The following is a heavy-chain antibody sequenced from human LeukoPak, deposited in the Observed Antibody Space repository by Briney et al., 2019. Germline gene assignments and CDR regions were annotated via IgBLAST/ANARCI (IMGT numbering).Heavy chain of an antibody. D-gene: IGHD1-26*01. CDR3: AKDRVGAILYFDY. V-gene: IGHV3-21*04. Sequence: GGSLRLSCAASRFTFSSYSMNWVRQAPGKGLEWVSSISSSGSYIYYADSVKGRFTISRDNAKNTLYLQMNSLRAEDTAVYYCAKDRVGAILYFDYWGLGTLVTVSS. CDR1: RFTFSSYS. J-gene: IGHJ4*02. CDR2: ISSSGSYI.